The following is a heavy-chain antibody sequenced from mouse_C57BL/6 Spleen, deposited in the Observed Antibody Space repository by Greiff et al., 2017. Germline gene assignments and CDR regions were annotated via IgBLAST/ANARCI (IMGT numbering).Heavy chain of an antibody. J-gene: IGHJ3*01. CDR2: INPSDSET. CDR1: GYTFTSYW. D-gene: IGHD2-4*01. CDR3: AREDYDSPWFAY. Sequence: QVQLQQPGAELVRPGSSVKLSCKASGYTFTSYWMDWVKQRPGQGLEWIGNINPSDSETHYHQQFKDKATLTVDKSSNTAYMQLSSLTSGDSAVYYCAREDYDSPWFAYWGQGTLVTVSA. V-gene: IGHV1-61*01.